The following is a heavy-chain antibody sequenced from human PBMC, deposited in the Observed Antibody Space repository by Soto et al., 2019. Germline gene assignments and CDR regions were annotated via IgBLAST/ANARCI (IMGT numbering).Heavy chain of an antibody. J-gene: IGHJ4*02. CDR1: GFTFSRFW. D-gene: IGHD1-7*01. CDR3: ARVNNWNYPVDY. Sequence: GGSLRLSCAASGFTFSRFWMHWVRQAPGKGLAWVSRINSDGSNTGYADTVKGRFTISRDNAKSTLYLQMNSLTAEDTAVYYCARVNNWNYPVDYWGQGTLVTVS. V-gene: IGHV3-74*01. CDR2: INSDGSNT.